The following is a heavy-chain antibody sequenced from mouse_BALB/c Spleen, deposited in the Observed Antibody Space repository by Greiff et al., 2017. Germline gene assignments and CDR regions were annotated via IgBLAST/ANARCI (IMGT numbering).Heavy chain of an antibody. D-gene: IGHD1-1*01. Sequence: EVKLQESGGGLVQPGGSLRLSCAPSGFTFSDFYMEWVRQPPGQRLEWIAASRNKANDYTTEYSASVKGRFIVSRATSQSILYLQMNALRAEDTAIYYCARDAGPVDYGSSYYWYFDVWGAGTTVTVSS. J-gene: IGHJ1*01. CDR3: ARDAGPVDYGSSYYWYFDV. V-gene: IGHV7-1*02. CDR2: SRNKANDYTT. CDR1: GFTFSDFY.